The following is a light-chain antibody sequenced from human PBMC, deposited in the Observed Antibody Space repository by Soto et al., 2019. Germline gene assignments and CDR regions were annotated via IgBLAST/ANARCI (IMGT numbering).Light chain of an antibody. J-gene: IGKJ4*01. Sequence: EIVMTQSPATLSVSPGERATLSFRASQSVGINVAWYQQKPGQAPRLLMFRTSSSATGFPARFSGSGSGTEFNLTISSLQSEDFGVYYCQQYNNWPRATFGGGTKVDIK. CDR2: RTS. V-gene: IGKV3-15*01. CDR3: QQYNNWPRAT. CDR1: QSVGIN.